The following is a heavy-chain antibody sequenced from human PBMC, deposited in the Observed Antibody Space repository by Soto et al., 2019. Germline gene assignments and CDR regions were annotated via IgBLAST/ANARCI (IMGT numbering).Heavy chain of an antibody. CDR2: MGGSGRKT. CDR3: AKDGLSDSPSAIDP. D-gene: IGHD6-13*01. J-gene: IGHJ5*01. V-gene: IGHV3-23*01. Sequence: RRVLKTPGKGLEWVAGMGGSGRKTYYAESVRGRFTISRDNSRNTLFLQMSGLRAEDSAIYYCAKDGLSDSPSAIDPWGKGTLVTASS.